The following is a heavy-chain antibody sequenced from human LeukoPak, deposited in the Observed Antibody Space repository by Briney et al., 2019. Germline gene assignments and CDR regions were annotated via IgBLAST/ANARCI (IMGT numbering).Heavy chain of an antibody. V-gene: IGHV4-59*08. J-gene: IGHJ4*02. D-gene: IGHD3-22*01. CDR2: IYYSGST. CDR1: GGSISSYY. CDR3: ARYYYDSSGDYYFDY. Sequence: SETLSLTCTVSGGSISSYYWSWIRQPPGKGLEWIGYIYYSGSTNYNPSLKSRVTISVDTSKNQFSLKLSSVTAADTAVYYCARYYYDSSGDYYFDYWGQGTLVTVSS.